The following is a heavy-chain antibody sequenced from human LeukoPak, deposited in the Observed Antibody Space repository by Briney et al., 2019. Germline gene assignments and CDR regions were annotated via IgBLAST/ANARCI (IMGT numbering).Heavy chain of an antibody. CDR2: ISGSGGST. CDR3: ATSTQQLVPDFDY. V-gene: IGHV3-23*01. CDR1: GFSFSRYW. D-gene: IGHD6-13*01. Sequence: PGGSLRLSCAASGFSFSRYWMSWVRQAPGKGLEWVSAISGSGGSTYYADSVKGRFTISRDNSKNTLYLQMNSLRAEDTAVYYCATSTQQLVPDFDYWGQGTLVTVSS. J-gene: IGHJ4*02.